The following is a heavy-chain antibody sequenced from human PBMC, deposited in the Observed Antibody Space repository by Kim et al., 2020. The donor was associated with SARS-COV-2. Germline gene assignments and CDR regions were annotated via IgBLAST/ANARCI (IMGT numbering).Heavy chain of an antibody. Sequence: GGSLRLSCAASGFTFSSYSMNWVRQAPGKGLEWVSSISSSSSYIYYADSVKGRFTISRDNAKNSLYLQMNSLRAEDTAVYYCARDPPDATTVTTGDYWGQGTLVTVSS. CDR2: ISSSSSYI. V-gene: IGHV3-21*01. J-gene: IGHJ4*02. D-gene: IGHD4-17*01. CDR3: ARDPPDATTVTTGDY. CDR1: GFTFSSYS.